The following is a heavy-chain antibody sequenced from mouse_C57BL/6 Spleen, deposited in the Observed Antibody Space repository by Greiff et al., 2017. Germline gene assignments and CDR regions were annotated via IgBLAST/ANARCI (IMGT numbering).Heavy chain of an antibody. Sequence: EVQLVESGGGLVQPGGSLSISCAASGFTFTDYYMSWVRQPPGQALEWLGFIRNKANGYTTEYSASVKGRFTISRDNSQSILYLQMNALRAEDSATYYCARYDYGSSYGFAYWGQGTLVTVSA. V-gene: IGHV7-3*01. CDR2: IRNKANGYTT. J-gene: IGHJ3*01. CDR3: ARYDYGSSYGFAY. D-gene: IGHD1-1*01. CDR1: GFTFTDYY.